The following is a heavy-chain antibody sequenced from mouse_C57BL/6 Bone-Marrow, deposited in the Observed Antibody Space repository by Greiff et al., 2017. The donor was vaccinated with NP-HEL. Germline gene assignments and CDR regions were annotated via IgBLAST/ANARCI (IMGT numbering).Heavy chain of an antibody. D-gene: IGHD1-1*01. CDR3: AYYYGSSYERGDYFDD. J-gene: IGHJ2*01. V-gene: IGHV1-59*01. Sequence: VQLQEPGAELVRPGTSVKLSCKASGYTFTSYWMHWVKQRPGQGLEWIGVIDPSDSYTNYNQKFKGKATLTVDTSSSTAYMQLSSLTSEDSAVYYCAYYYGSSYERGDYFDDWGQGTTLTVSS. CDR2: IDPSDSYT. CDR1: GYTFTSYW.